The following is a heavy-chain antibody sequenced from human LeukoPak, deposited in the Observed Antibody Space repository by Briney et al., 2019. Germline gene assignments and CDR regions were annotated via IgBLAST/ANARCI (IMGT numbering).Heavy chain of an antibody. D-gene: IGHD3-10*01. V-gene: IGHV1-18*01. J-gene: IGHJ4*02. CDR1: GGTFSSYA. CDR3: ARAEGTMVRGVPY. CDR2: ISAYNGNT. Sequence: ASVKVSCKASGGTFSSYAISWVRQALGQGPEWMGWISAYNGNTNYAQKLQGRVTMTTDTSTSTAYMELRSLRSDDTAVYYCARAEGTMVRGVPYWGQGTLVTVSS.